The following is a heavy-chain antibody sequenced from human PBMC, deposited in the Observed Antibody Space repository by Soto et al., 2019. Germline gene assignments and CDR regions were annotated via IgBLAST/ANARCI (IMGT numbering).Heavy chain of an antibody. CDR1: GYTFTSYG. Sequence: QVQLVQSGAEVKKPGASVKVSCKASGYTFTSYGISWVRQAPGQGLEWMGWISAYNGNTNYAQKLQGRVTRTTDTSTSTAYMELRSLRSDDTAVYYCARTYSSSIYYYGMDVWGQGTTVTVSS. J-gene: IGHJ6*02. D-gene: IGHD6-13*01. CDR2: ISAYNGNT. CDR3: ARTYSSSIYYYGMDV. V-gene: IGHV1-18*01.